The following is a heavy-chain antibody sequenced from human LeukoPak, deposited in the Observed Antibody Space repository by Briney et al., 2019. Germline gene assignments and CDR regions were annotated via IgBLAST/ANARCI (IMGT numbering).Heavy chain of an antibody. V-gene: IGHV3-43*02. D-gene: IGHD4/OR15-4a*01. Sequence: GGSLRLSCAASGFTFDDYAMHWVRQARGKCLEWVSLISGDGGRTYYADSVKGRFTISRDNSKNSLYLQINSLRIEDTALYYCAKDCSYGAWYFDLWGRGTLVTVSS. J-gene: IGHJ2*01. CDR1: GFTFDDYA. CDR3: AKDCSYGAWYFDL. CDR2: ISGDGGRT.